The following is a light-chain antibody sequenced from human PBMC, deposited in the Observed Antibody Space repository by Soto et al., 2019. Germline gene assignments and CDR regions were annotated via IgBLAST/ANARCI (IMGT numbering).Light chain of an antibody. J-gene: IGKJ1*01. CDR3: QQCNTFWT. CDR1: QSVRNW. V-gene: IGKV1-5*01. Sequence: DIQMTQSPSTLFASVGDRVTITCRASQSVRNWLAWYQQKPGRAPQLLIYDVSSLESGVPSRFSGSGSGTEFTLTISSLQPDDFATYYCQQCNTFWTFXQGTKVDIK. CDR2: DVS.